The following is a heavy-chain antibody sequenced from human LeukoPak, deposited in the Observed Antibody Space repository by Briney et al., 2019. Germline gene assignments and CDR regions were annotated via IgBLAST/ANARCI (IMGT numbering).Heavy chain of an antibody. V-gene: IGHV3-30*18. Sequence: GRSLRLSYAASGLTFSSYGMHWVRQAPGKGLEWVAVISYDGSNKYYADSVKGRFTISRDNSKNTLYLQVNSLRAEDTAVYYCAKEGVVVAAGFYFDYWGQGTLVTVSS. CDR3: AKEGVVVAAGFYFDY. CDR1: GLTFSSYG. J-gene: IGHJ4*02. CDR2: ISYDGSNK. D-gene: IGHD2-15*01.